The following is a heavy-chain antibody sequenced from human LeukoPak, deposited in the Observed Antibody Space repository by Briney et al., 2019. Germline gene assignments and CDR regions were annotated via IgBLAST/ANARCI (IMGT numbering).Heavy chain of an antibody. CDR3: ARGVDERGTSCYDY. CDR1: GGSFRDYY. D-gene: IGHD2-2*01. CDR2: INHSGST. J-gene: IGHJ4*02. V-gene: IGHV4-34*01. Sequence: SETLSLPCAVYGGSFRDYYWSWIRQPPGKGLEWIGEINHSGSTNYNPSLKSRVTISVDTSKNQFSLKLSSVTAADTAVFYCARGVDERGTSCYDYWGQGTLVTVSS.